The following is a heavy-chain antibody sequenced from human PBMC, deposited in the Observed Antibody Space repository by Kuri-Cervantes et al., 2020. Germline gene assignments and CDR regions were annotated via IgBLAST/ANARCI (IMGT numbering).Heavy chain of an antibody. CDR2: INHSGST. CDR1: GGFFSGYY. V-gene: IGHV4-34*01. D-gene: IGHD3-22*01. Sequence: SETLSLTCAVYGGFFSGYYWTWIRQPPGKGLEWIGEINHSGSTNYNPSLKSRVTISVDTSKNQFSLKLSSVTAADTAVYYCARGIEVYYYDSSGYYYPLYWYFDLWGRGTLVTVSS. CDR3: ARGIEVYYYDSSGYYYPLYWYFDL. J-gene: IGHJ2*01.